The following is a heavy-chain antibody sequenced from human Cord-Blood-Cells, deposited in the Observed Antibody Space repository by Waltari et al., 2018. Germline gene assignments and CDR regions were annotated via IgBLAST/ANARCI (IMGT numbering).Heavy chain of an antibody. CDR3: ARRGIFGLMVYANNWFDP. J-gene: IGHJ5*02. Sequence: QLQLQESGPGLVKPSETLSLTCTVSGGSISSSSYYWGWIRQPPGKGLEWIGSIYYSGSTYYNPSLKSRVTISVDTSKNQFSLKLSSVTAADTAVYYCARRGIFGLMVYANNWFDPWGQGTLVTVSS. CDR2: IYYSGST. D-gene: IGHD2-8*01. V-gene: IGHV4-39*01. CDR1: GGSISSSSYY.